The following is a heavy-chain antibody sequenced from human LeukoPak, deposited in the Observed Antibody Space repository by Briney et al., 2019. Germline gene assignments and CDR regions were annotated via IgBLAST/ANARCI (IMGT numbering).Heavy chain of an antibody. Sequence: SVKVSCKASGGTFSSYAISWVRQAPGQGLEWMGGIIPIFGTANYAQKFQGRVTITADESTSTAYMELSSLRSEDTAVYYCARYNEAAMVNAPDYWGQGTLVTVSS. CDR3: ARYNEAAMVNAPDY. CDR1: GGTFSSYA. J-gene: IGHJ4*02. D-gene: IGHD5-18*01. CDR2: IIPIFGTA. V-gene: IGHV1-69*13.